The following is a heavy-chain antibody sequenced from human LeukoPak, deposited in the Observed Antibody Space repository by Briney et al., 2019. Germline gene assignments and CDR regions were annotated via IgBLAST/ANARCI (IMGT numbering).Heavy chain of an antibody. CDR1: GFTVSSNY. Sequence: GGSLRLSCAASGFTVSSNYMSWVRQAPGKGLEWVSVIYSGGSTYYADSVKGRFTISRDNFKNTLYLQMNSLRAEDTAVYYCARDHLEDTNYYYYMDVWGKGTTVTVSS. J-gene: IGHJ6*03. D-gene: IGHD2-15*01. CDR3: ARDHLEDTNYYYYMDV. CDR2: IYSGGST. V-gene: IGHV3-53*01.